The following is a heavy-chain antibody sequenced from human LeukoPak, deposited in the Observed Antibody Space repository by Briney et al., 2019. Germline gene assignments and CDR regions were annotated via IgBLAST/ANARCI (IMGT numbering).Heavy chain of an antibody. CDR3: ARPIRN. CDR1: GDSITSSSYY. J-gene: IGHJ4*02. V-gene: IGHV4-39*07. CDR2: MYYTGTI. Sequence: RTSETLSLTCTVSGDSITSSSYYWGWIRQPPGKGPEWIGTMYYTGTIYYNPSLKSRVTISVDTSKNQFSLSLSSVTAADTAVYYCARPIRNWGQGTLVIVSS.